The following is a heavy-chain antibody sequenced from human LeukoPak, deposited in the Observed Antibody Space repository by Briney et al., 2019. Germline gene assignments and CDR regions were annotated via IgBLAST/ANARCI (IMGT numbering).Heavy chain of an antibody. CDR3: AREARYGGYYYYYYMDV. CDR2: IIPIFGTA. D-gene: IGHD3-16*02. V-gene: IGHV1-69*05. J-gene: IGHJ6*03. Sequence: SVKVSCKASGGTFSSYAISWVRQAPGQGLEWMARIIPIFGTANYAQKFQGRVTITTDESTSTAYMELSSLRFEDTAVYYCAREARYGGYYYYYYMDVWGKGTTVTVSS. CDR1: GGTFSSYA.